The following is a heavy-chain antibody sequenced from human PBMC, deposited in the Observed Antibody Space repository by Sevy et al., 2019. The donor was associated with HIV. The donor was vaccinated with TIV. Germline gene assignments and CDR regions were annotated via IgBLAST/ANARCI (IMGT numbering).Heavy chain of an antibody. CDR3: ARRPEGPTGGTYYFDY. CDR1: DGSISSSSYY. J-gene: IGHJ4*02. CDR2: IYYSGST. D-gene: IGHD3-16*01. Sequence: SETLSLTCTVSDGSISSSSYYWGWIRQPPGKGLEWIGSIYYSGSTYYNPSLKSRVTISVDTSKNQFSLKLSSMTAADTAVYYCARRPEGPTGGTYYFDYWGQGTLVTVSS. V-gene: IGHV4-39*01.